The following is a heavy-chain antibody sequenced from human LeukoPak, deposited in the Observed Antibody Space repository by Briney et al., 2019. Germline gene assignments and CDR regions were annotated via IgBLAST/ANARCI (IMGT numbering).Heavy chain of an antibody. Sequence: GGSLRLSCAASGFTFSSYSMNWVRQAPGKGLGWVSSISSSSSYIYYADSVKGRFTISRDNAKNSLYLQMNSLRAEDTAVYYCARDLGGSCHNWGQGTLVTVSS. V-gene: IGHV3-21*01. CDR1: GFTFSSYS. D-gene: IGHD2-15*01. CDR2: ISSSSSYI. CDR3: ARDLGGSCHN. J-gene: IGHJ4*02.